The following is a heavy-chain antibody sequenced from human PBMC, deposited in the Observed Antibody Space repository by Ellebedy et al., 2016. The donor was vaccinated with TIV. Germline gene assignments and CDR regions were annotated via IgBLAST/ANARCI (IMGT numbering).Heavy chain of an antibody. CDR2: IYLDGDK. CDR1: AFSLSTSGVG. D-gene: IGHD4-11*01. V-gene: IGHV2-5*02. Sequence: SGPTLVKPTQTLTLACTFSAFSLSTSGVGVGWIRQPQGKALEWLAVIYLDGDKRYSPSLKSRLTIPKDTSKNQVVLTMTNIDPVDTGTYFCVHRTTVTSVDYWGQGTLVTVSS. CDR3: VHRTTVTSVDY. J-gene: IGHJ4*02.